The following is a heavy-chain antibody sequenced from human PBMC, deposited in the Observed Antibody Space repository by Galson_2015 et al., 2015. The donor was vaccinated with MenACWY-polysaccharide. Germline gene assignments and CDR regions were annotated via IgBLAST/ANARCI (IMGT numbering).Heavy chain of an antibody. CDR1: GGSIKNYS. V-gene: IGHV4-59*01. Sequence: SETLSLTCTVSGGSIKNYSWNWIRMAPGKGLEWIGYVSYRGGSTYNPSLRSRTTMSVDTSKSLLTLKVRSVPSADTAVYYCATFPNGYDTSGPNRPDGFEIWRQGTTVAVAA. J-gene: IGHJ3*02. CDR2: VSYRGGS. D-gene: IGHD3-22*01. CDR3: ATFPNGYDTSGPNRPDGFEI.